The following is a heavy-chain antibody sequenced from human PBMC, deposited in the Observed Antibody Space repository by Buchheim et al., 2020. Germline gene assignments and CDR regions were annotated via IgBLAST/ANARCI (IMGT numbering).Heavy chain of an antibody. CDR3: ARDRGGQYYFDY. J-gene: IGHJ4*02. CDR2: ISYDGSNK. D-gene: IGHD3-3*01. Sequence: QVQLVESGGGVVQPGRSLRLSCAASGFTFSSYAMHWVRQTPGKGLEWVAVISYDGSNKYYADSVKGRFTISRDNSKNTLYLQMNSLRAEDTAVYYCARDRGGQYYFDYWGQGTL. CDR1: GFTFSSYA. V-gene: IGHV3-30-3*01.